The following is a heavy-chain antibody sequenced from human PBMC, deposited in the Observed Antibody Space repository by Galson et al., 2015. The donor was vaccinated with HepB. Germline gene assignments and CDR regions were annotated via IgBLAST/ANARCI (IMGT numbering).Heavy chain of an antibody. CDR3: ARGATGEYPDH. J-gene: IGHJ4*02. CDR2: IWYDGSNK. D-gene: IGHD3-16*01. Sequence: SLRLSCAASGFTFSSYGMLWVRQAPGKGLERVAVIWYDGSNKYYADSVKGRFTISRDNSKNTLYLQMNSLRAEDTAVYYCARGATGEYPDHWGQGTLVTVSS. V-gene: IGHV3-33*01. CDR1: GFTFSSYG.